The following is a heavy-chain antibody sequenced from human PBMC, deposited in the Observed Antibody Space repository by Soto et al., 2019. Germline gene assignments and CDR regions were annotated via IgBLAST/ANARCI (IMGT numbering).Heavy chain of an antibody. CDR2: IYYSGST. V-gene: IGHV4-39*07. CDR1: GVSISSSRYY. Sequence: SDTLSLTCPVSGVSISSSRYYWGWVRQPPGKGLEWIGSIYYSGSTYYNPSLKSRVTMSVDTSKSQFSLKLSSVTAADTAVYSCATYYDSRRTTFEYWGQGALLTVSS. J-gene: IGHJ4*02. CDR3: ATYYDSRRTTFEY. D-gene: IGHD3-22*01.